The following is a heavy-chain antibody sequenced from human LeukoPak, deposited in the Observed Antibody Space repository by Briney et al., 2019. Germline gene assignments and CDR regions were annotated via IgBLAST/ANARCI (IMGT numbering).Heavy chain of an antibody. CDR3: ARAGRFGESFRDYYYYIDV. CDR1: GFTFSSYW. Sequence: GGSLRLSCAASGFTFSSYWMSWVRQAPGKGLEWVATIRQDGSQKYYVDSVKGRFTISRDNAKNSLYLQMNSLRAEDTAVYFCARAGRFGESFRDYYYYIDVWGKGTTVTVSS. J-gene: IGHJ6*03. D-gene: IGHD3-10*01. CDR2: IRQDGSQK. V-gene: IGHV3-7*01.